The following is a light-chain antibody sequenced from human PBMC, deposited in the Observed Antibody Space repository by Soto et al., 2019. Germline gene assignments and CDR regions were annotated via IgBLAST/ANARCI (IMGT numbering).Light chain of an antibody. CDR1: QSVSSN. J-gene: IGKJ2*01. CDR2: GAP. Sequence: EIVMTQSPATLSVSPGERATLSCRASQSVSSNLAWYQQKPGQAPRLLLYGAPTRAPGIPGRFSGSGSGTDFTLTISSLQSEDFAVYYCQQHNYWPSFGQGTKLEIK. CDR3: QQHNYWPS. V-gene: IGKV3-15*01.